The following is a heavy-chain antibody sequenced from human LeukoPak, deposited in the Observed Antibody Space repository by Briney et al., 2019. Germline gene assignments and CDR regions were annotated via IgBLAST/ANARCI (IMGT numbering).Heavy chain of an antibody. D-gene: IGHD3-3*01. CDR2: IYTSGST. CDR3: ARMTEEHFYDSYYMDV. V-gene: IGHV4-4*07. Sequence: SETLSLTCAVSGGSISSDYWSWIRQPAGKGLEWIGRIYTSGSTNYNPSLKSRVTISVDTSKNQFSLKLSSVTAADTAVYYCARMTEEHFYDSYYMDVWGKGTTVTVSS. J-gene: IGHJ6*03. CDR1: GGSISSDY.